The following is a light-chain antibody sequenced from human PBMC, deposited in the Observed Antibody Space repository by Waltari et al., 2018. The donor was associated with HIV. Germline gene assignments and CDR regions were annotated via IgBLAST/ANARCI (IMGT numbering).Light chain of an antibody. V-gene: IGLV1-44*01. CDR3: ATWDDTLNGVI. CDR1: SSNIGSNS. CDR2: STT. Sequence: QSVLTQPPSASGTPGQRVTISCSGGSSNIGSNSVHWYQQLPGTAPRLLLYSTTQGPSRVPDRFAGSKSGTSASLAISGLQSEDEADYYCATWDDTLNGVIFGGGTKLTVL. J-gene: IGLJ2*01.